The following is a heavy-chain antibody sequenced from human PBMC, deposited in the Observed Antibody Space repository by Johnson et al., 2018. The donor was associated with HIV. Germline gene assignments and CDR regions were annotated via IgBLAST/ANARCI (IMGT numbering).Heavy chain of an antibody. V-gene: IGHV3-11*04. CDR3: AKSSSATYYGDAFDM. J-gene: IGHJ3*02. D-gene: IGHD3-10*01. CDR1: GFTFSDYY. CDR2: ITGRGTAI. Sequence: QVQLVESGGGLVKPGGSLRLSCAASGFTFSDYYIHWIRQAPGKGLEWLAFITGRGTAIYADSVKGRFTISRDNSKNTLYLQMNSLRPEDTAVYYCAKSSSATYYGDAFDMWGQGTMVTVSS.